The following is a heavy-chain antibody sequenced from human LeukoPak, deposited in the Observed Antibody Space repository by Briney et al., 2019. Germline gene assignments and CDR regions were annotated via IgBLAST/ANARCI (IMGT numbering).Heavy chain of an antibody. CDR2: IKQDGSEK. J-gene: IGHJ3*02. CDR3: ARGVRGIVVVITYAFDI. D-gene: IGHD3-22*01. CDR1: GFTFSSYW. V-gene: IGHV3-7*01. Sequence: WGSLRLSCAASGFTFSSYWMSWVRQAPGKGLEWVANIKQDGSEKYYVDSVKGRFTISRDNAKNSLYLQMNSLRAEDTAVYYCARGVRGIVVVITYAFDIWGQGTMVTVSS.